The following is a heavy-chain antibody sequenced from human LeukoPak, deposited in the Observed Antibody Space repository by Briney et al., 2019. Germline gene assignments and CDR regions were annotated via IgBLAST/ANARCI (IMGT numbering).Heavy chain of an antibody. CDR2: ISAYNGNT. J-gene: IGHJ4*02. D-gene: IGHD1-7*01. CDR1: GYTFTSYG. CDR3: ARERTGNYNWNYGLFDY. V-gene: IGHV1-18*01. Sequence: ASVKVSFKASGYTFTSYGISWVRQAPGQGLEWMGWISAYNGNTNYAQKLQGRVTMTTDTSTSTAYMELRSLRSDDTAVYYCARERTGNYNWNYGLFDYWGQGTLVTVSS.